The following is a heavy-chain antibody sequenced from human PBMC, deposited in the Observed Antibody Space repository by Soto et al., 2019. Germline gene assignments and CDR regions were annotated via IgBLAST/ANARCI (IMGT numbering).Heavy chain of an antibody. D-gene: IGHD2-21*02. CDR1: GDSFTSYW. CDR3: ARLLGGAYCGGDCSWGMDV. J-gene: IGHJ6*02. V-gene: IGHV5-51*01. Sequence: GESLTITITCSGDSFTSYWIGWVRQMPGKGLEWMGIIYPGDSDTRYSPSFQGQVTISADKSISTAYLQWSSLKASDTAMYYCARLLGGAYCGGDCSWGMDVWGQGTTVTVSS. CDR2: IYPGDSDT.